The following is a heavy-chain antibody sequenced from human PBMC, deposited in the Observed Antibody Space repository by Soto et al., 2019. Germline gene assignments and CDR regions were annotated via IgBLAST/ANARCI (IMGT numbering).Heavy chain of an antibody. D-gene: IGHD2-15*01. CDR2: IYSGGGT. V-gene: IGHV3-53*01. CDR1: GFTVIRNS. CDR3: ARDWQYCSGGSCYSGAFDL. J-gene: IGHJ3*01. Sequence: EMQLVESGGGVIQPGGSLRLSCAAFGFTVIRNSMTWVRQAPGKGLEWVSVIYSGGGTYLADSVKGRFTISRDNSKNTLYLQMNSLRAEDTAVYYCARDWQYCSGGSCYSGAFDLWGQGTMVTVSS.